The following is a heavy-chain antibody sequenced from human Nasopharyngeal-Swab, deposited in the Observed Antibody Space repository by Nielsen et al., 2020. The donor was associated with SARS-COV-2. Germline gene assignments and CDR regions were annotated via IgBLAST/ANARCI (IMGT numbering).Heavy chain of an antibody. D-gene: IGHD6-13*01. CDR3: AGRPRYSSSWYSPYYYYGMDV. J-gene: IGHJ6*02. Sequence: GESLKISCAASGFTFSSYSMNWVRQAPGKGPEWVSSISSSSSYIYYADSVKGRFTISRDNAKNSLYLQMNSLRAEDTAVYYCAGRPRYSSSWYSPYYYYGMDVWGQGTTVTVSS. CDR2: ISSSSSYI. CDR1: GFTFSSYS. V-gene: IGHV3-21*01.